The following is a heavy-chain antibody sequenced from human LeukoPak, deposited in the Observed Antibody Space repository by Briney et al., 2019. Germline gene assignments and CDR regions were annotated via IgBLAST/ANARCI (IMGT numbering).Heavy chain of an antibody. D-gene: IGHD2-2*01. J-gene: IGHJ5*02. CDR3: ARRYCSSTTCYDWLDP. Sequence: GESLKISCKGSGYTFSTYRINWVRQMPGKGLEWMGRIDPSDSYTDYSPSFQGHVTISADKSISTAYLQWSSLKASDTAMYYCARRYCSSTTCYDWLDPWGQGTLVTVSS. CDR2: IDPSDSYT. CDR1: GYTFSTYR. V-gene: IGHV5-10-1*01.